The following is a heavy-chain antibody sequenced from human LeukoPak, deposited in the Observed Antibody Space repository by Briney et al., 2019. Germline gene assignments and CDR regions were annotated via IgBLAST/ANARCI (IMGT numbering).Heavy chain of an antibody. CDR1: GGSFSGYY. Sequence: SETLSLTCAVYGGSFSGYYWSWIRQPPGKGLEWIGEINHSGSTNYNPSLKSRVTISVDTSKNQFSLKLSSVTAADTAVYYCARDGRTYYYGSGDSTHFDYWGQGTLVTVSS. D-gene: IGHD3-10*01. CDR3: ARDGRTYYYGSGDSTHFDY. V-gene: IGHV4-34*01. J-gene: IGHJ4*02. CDR2: INHSGST.